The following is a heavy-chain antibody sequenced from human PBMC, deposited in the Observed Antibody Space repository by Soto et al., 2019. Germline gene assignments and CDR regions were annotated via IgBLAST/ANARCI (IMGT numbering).Heavy chain of an antibody. CDR2: ISGSGGST. Sequence: EVQLLESGGGLVQPGGSLRLSCAASGFTFSGYAMSWVRQAPGKGLEWVSAISGSGGSTYYADSVKGRFTISRDNSKNTLYLQMNSLRAEDTAVYYCAKDPEWELLYFDYWGQGTLVTVSS. D-gene: IGHD1-26*01. J-gene: IGHJ4*02. CDR3: AKDPEWELLYFDY. V-gene: IGHV3-23*01. CDR1: GFTFSGYA.